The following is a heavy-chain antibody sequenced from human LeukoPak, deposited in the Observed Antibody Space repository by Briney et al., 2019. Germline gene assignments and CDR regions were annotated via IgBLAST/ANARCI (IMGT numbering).Heavy chain of an antibody. CDR2: IYYSGST. CDR3: ARAPGTVAGKRYYYYGMDV. CDR1: GGSISSYY. J-gene: IGHJ6*02. V-gene: IGHV4-59*01. Sequence: SETLSLTCTVSGGSISSYYWSWVRQPPGKGLEWIGYIYYSGSTNYNPSLKSRVTISVDTSKNQFSLKLSSVTAADTAVYYCARAPGTVAGKRYYYYGMDVWGQGTTVTVSS. D-gene: IGHD6-19*01.